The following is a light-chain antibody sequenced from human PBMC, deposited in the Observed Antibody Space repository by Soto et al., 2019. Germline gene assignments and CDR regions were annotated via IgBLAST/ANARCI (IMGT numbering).Light chain of an antibody. CDR2: AAS. J-gene: IGKJ1*01. CDR3: QQYGTSWT. Sequence: EIVLTQSPGTLSLSPGDTATLSCRASQDVRRSQLAWYQQRPGQAHSLLIYAASARATGIPDRFSGSGSGTDFTLTISRLQPEDFAVYFCQQYGTSWTFGQGTKVEIK. V-gene: IGKV3-20*01. CDR1: QDVRRSQ.